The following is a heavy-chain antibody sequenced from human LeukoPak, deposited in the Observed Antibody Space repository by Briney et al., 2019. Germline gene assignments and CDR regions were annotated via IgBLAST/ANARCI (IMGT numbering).Heavy chain of an antibody. Sequence: SETLSLTCTVSGGSISSTSYYWGWIRQPPGKGLEWIGTIYYTGSTYYNPSLKSRVTISVDRSKNQFSLKLRSVTAADTAVYYCARQAESRIAVAATGLYYFDYWGQRTLVTVSS. CDR2: IYYTGST. J-gene: IGHJ4*02. D-gene: IGHD6-19*01. CDR3: ARQAESRIAVAATGLYYFDY. CDR1: GGSISSTSYY. V-gene: IGHV4-39*01.